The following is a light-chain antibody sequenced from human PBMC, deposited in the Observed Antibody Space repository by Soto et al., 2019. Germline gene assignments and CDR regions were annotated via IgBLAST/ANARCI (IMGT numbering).Light chain of an antibody. CDR1: QSIDNW. CDR3: QHYDTFPYT. J-gene: IGKJ5*01. Sequence: DIQMTQSPSFVSASVGDRVTITCRASQSIDNWLAWYQQKPGKAPKLLIYDASTLESGVSSGFSGSGSGTEFTLTISSLRPDDFATYYCQHYDTFPYTFGQGTRLAIK. CDR2: DAS. V-gene: IGKV1-5*01.